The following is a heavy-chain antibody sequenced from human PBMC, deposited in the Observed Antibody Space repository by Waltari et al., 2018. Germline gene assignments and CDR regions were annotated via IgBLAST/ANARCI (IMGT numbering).Heavy chain of an antibody. D-gene: IGHD6-19*01. CDR2: IYPGDSDT. V-gene: IGHV5-51*01. J-gene: IGHJ6*02. Sequence: EVQLVQSGAEVKKPGESLKISCKGSGYSFTSYWIGWVRQMPGKGLEWMGIIYPGDSDTRYSPSFQGQVTISADKSISTAYLQWSSLKASDTAMYYCARQSYSSGWYNGMDVWGQGTTVTVSS. CDR3: ARQSYSSGWYNGMDV. CDR1: GYSFTSYW.